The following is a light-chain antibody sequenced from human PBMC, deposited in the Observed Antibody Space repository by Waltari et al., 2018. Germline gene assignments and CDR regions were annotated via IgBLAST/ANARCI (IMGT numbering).Light chain of an antibody. Sequence: QSVVTQPPSVSGTPGQRVTISCSGSISNIGSHLVTWYQHVPGTAPTLLIYRDSQRPSGVPDRFSGSKSGTSASLAISGLLSEDEADYYCAPWDGRLNGWVFGGGTKLTVL. J-gene: IGLJ3*02. CDR1: ISNIGSHL. CDR2: RDS. V-gene: IGLV1-44*01. CDR3: APWDGRLNGWV.